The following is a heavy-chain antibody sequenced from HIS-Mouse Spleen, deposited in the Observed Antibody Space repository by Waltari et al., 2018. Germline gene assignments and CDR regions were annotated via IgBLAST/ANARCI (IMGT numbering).Heavy chain of an antibody. CDR3: AREIPYSSSWYDWYFDL. D-gene: IGHD6-13*01. CDR1: GCSIRRCSYY. V-gene: IGHV4-39*07. CDR2: IYYSGST. Sequence: QLQLQESGPGLVKPSETLSLTCTVSGCSIRRCSYYWGWIRPPPGKGLEWIGSIYYSGSTYYNPSLKSRVTISVDTSKNQFSLKLRSVTAADTAVYYCAREIPYSSSWYDWYFDLWGRGTLVTVSS. J-gene: IGHJ2*01.